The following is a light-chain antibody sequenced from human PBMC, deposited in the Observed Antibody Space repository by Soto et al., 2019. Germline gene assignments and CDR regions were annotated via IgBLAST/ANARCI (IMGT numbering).Light chain of an antibody. CDR2: DAS. V-gene: IGKV3-11*01. J-gene: IGKJ2*01. CDR1: QSVGSF. Sequence: EIVLTQAPATLSLSPGERATLSCRASQSVGSFLAWYRQRPGQAPRLLIYDASNRASGIPARFSGSGSGTDFTLTISSLEPEDFAMYYCQQRGAWPRTFGQGTKLEIK. CDR3: QQRGAWPRT.